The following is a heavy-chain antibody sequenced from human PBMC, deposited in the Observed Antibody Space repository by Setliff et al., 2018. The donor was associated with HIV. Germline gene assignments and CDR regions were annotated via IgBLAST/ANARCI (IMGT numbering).Heavy chain of an antibody. J-gene: IGHJ4*02. V-gene: IGHV3-30*04. CDR1: GFIFSSYA. CDR3: ARENYDILTGYYDY. CDR2: ISYDGSKK. Sequence: GGSLRLSCAASGFIFSSYAMDWVRQAPGKGLEWVAVISYDGSKKYYADSVKGRFTIFRDNSKNTLYLQMNSLRAEDTAVYYCARENYDILTGYYDYWGQGALVTVSS. D-gene: IGHD3-9*01.